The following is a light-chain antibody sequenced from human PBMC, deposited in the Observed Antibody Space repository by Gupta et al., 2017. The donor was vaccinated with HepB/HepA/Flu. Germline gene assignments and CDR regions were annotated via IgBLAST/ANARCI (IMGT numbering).Light chain of an antibody. CDR3: QTSYSPPPT. V-gene: IGKV1-39*01. J-gene: IGKJ4*01. CDR1: QSISRY. Sequence: DIQMTQSPSSLSASVGDRVTITCRATQSISRYVNWYQQKVGKAPKLLIYAASSLLSGVPSRGSGSGYGTDFTLTIESLQPEDFATYYCQTSYSPPPTFGGGTKVEIK. CDR2: AAS.